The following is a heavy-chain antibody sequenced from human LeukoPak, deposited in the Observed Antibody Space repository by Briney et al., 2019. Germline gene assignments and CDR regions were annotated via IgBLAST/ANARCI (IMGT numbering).Heavy chain of an antibody. J-gene: IGHJ5*02. D-gene: IGHD1-26*01. V-gene: IGHV4-59*01. CDR3: ARGYFLLAATTGFDP. CDR1: GGSISGYH. Sequence: SETLSLTCNVSGGSISGYHWSWIRQPPGKGLEWLGYIYYSGSSNYNPSLKSRVTMSADTSKNQFSLKLSSVTAADTAVYYCARGYFLLAATTGFDPWGQGTLVTVSS. CDR2: IYYSGSS.